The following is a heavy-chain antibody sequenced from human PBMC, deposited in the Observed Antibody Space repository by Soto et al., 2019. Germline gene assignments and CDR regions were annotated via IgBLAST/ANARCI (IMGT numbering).Heavy chain of an antibody. Sequence: EVQLLESGGDLVQPGGSLRLSCAASGFTFKSYAVSWVRQAPGKGLEWVSVITGSGDSTYYADSVKGRFTISRDNSKNTLYLQMNSLRAEDTAVYYCAKELRQDYNLAYFAHWGQGTLVTVSS. J-gene: IGHJ4*02. CDR2: ITGSGDST. D-gene: IGHD4-4*01. V-gene: IGHV3-23*01. CDR3: AKELRQDYNLAYFAH. CDR1: GFTFKSYA.